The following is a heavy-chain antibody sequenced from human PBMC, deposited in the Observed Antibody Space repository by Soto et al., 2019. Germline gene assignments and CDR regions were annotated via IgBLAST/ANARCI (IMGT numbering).Heavy chain of an antibody. CDR1: GGSISSSSYS. CDR3: ARTPDI. J-gene: IGHJ3*02. CDR2: IYHSGST. V-gene: IGHV4-30-2*01. Sequence: SETLSLTCTVSGGSISSSSYSWSWIRQPPGKGLEWIGYIYHSGSTYYNPSLRSRVTISVDRSKNQFSLKLSSVTAADTAVYYCARTPDIWGQGTMVTVSS.